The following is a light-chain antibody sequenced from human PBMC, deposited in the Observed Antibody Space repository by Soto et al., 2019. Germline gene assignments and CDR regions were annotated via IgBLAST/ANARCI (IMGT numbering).Light chain of an antibody. CDR2: NSL. Sequence: EIVLTQSPATLSSFPGDRVTLSCRASQYINTRLAWYQQKPGQPPRLVIYNSLSRAAGVPARFSGSGSGTEFTLTISSLQSEDVAVYYCQHYNKWPPWTFGQGTKVDIK. CDR1: QYINTR. V-gene: IGKV3-15*01. CDR3: QHYNKWPPWT. J-gene: IGKJ1*01.